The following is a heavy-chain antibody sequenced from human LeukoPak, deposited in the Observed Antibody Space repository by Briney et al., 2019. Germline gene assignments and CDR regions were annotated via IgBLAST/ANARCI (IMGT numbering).Heavy chain of an antibody. CDR3: AKDSGYDWGTYFDY. Sequence: GGSLRLSCAASGFTFSSYAMHLVRQAPGKGLEWVAVISYDGSNKYYADSVKGRFTISRDNSKNTLYLQMNSLRAEDTAVYYCAKDSGYDWGTYFDYWGQGTLVTVSS. V-gene: IGHV3-30-3*01. CDR1: GFTFSSYA. J-gene: IGHJ4*02. CDR2: ISYDGSNK. D-gene: IGHD5-12*01.